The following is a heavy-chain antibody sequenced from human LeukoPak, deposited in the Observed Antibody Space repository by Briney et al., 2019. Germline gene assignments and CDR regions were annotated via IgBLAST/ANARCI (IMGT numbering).Heavy chain of an antibody. CDR1: GFTFSSYA. Sequence: GGFLRLSCAASGFTFSSYAMSWVRQAPGKGLEWVSAIYGSGGSTYYADSVKGRFTISRDNTKNTLYLQMNSLRAEDTAVYYCAKNPHIVVVPAAMDYWGQGTLVTVSS. J-gene: IGHJ4*02. D-gene: IGHD2-2*01. CDR2: IYGSGGST. CDR3: AKNPHIVVVPAAMDY. V-gene: IGHV3-23*01.